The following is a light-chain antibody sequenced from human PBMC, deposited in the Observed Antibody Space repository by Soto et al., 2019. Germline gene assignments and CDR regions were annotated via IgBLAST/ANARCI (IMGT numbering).Light chain of an antibody. J-gene: IGKJ2*01. V-gene: IGKV1-5*01. CDR1: QSISNW. CDR3: QHYKSYPYT. CDR2: DAS. Sequence: DIQMTQSPSTLSASVGDRVTITCRASQSISNWLACYQQKPGKAPKLLIYDASTLENGVPSRFSGGGSGTEFTLTIRSLQPDDFAAYYCQHYKSYPYTFGQGTELEIK.